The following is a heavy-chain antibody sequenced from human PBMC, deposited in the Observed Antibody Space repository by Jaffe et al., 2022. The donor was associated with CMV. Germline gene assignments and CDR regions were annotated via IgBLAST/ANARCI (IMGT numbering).Heavy chain of an antibody. CDR3: ARVIYVQQQWLDTEYYYYMDV. CDR1: GYTFTSYG. D-gene: IGHD6-19*01. CDR2: ISAYNGNT. Sequence: QVQLVQSGAEVKKPGASVKVSCKASGYTFTSYGISWVRQAPGQGLEWMGWISAYNGNTNYAQKLQGRVTMTTDTSTSTAYMELRSLRSDDTAVYYCARVIYVQQQWLDTEYYYYMDVWGKGTTVTVSS. J-gene: IGHJ6*03. V-gene: IGHV1-18*04.